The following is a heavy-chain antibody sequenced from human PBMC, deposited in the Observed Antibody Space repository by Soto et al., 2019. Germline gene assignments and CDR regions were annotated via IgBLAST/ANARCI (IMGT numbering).Heavy chain of an antibody. V-gene: IGHV1-18*01. CDR1: GYTFIRYG. CDR3: ARGGYYDNSWGKLSHYGLDV. D-gene: IGHD3-16*01. J-gene: IGHJ6*02. Sequence: QVQLAQSANEVKKPGASVRVSCKAAGYTFIRYGIAWVRQAPGQGLEWMGWISPYNDYTVYAQKFKGRVSMTADTSTRTVYMNLRGLKSDDTAVYYCARGGYYDNSWGKLSHYGLDVWGQGTSVGVSS. CDR2: ISPYNDYT.